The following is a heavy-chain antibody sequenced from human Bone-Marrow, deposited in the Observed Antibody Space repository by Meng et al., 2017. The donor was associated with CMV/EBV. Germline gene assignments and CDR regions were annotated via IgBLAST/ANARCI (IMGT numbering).Heavy chain of an antibody. CDR3: ARVLSNYGGAVDY. V-gene: IGHV4-31*03. CDR1: GGSISSYY. Sequence: LRLSCSVSGGSISSYYWSWIRQHPGKGLEWIGYIYYSGSTYYNPSLKSRVTISVDTSKNQFSLKLSSVTAADTAVYYCARVLSNYGGAVDYWGQGNLVTVSS. CDR2: IYYSGST. D-gene: IGHD4-11*01. J-gene: IGHJ4*02.